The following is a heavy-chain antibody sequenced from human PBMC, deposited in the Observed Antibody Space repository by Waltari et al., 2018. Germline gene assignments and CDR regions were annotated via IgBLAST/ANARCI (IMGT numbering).Heavy chain of an antibody. CDR3: ARGVQSTMVRGVITSYNWFDP. CDR2: INAGNGNT. Sequence: QVQLVQSGAEVKKPGASVKVSCKASGSTFNSYAMHWVRQAPGQRLEWMGWINAGNGNTKYSQKFQGRVTITRDTSASTAYMELSSLRSEDTAVYYCARGVQSTMVRGVITSYNWFDPWGQGTLVTVSS. V-gene: IGHV1-3*01. D-gene: IGHD3-10*01. J-gene: IGHJ5*02. CDR1: GSTFNSYA.